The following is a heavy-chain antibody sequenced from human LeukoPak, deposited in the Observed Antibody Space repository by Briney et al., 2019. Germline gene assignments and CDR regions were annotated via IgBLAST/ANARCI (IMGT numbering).Heavy chain of an antibody. CDR3: ARVSEYGDYAWYYYGMDV. D-gene: IGHD4-17*01. J-gene: IGHJ6*02. CDR1: GSTFSSYS. Sequence: PGGSLRLSCAASGSTFSSYSMNWVRQAPGKGLEWVSSISSSSSYIYYADSVKGRFTISRDNAKNSLYLQMSSLRAEDTAVYYCARVSEYGDYAWYYYGMDVWGQGTTVTVSS. V-gene: IGHV3-21*01. CDR2: ISSSSSYI.